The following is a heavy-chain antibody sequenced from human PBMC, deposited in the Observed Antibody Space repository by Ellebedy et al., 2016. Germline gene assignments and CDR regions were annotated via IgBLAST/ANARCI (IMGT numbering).Heavy chain of an antibody. CDR3: ARAPRDLDS. Sequence: GGSLRLSCAASGFSFSSYWMSRVRQAPGKGLEWVANIKQDESAKYYVDSVKGRFTISRENAKNSLYLQMNSLRAEDTAVYFCARAPRDLDSWGQGTLVTVSS. CDR1: GFSFSSYW. J-gene: IGHJ4*02. V-gene: IGHV3-7*03. CDR2: IKQDESAK. D-gene: IGHD5-24*01.